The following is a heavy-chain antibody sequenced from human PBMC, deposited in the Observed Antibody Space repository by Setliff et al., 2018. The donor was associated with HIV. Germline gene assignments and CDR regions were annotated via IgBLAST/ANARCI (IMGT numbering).Heavy chain of an antibody. D-gene: IGHD2-8*02. V-gene: IGHV4-4*09. CDR2: IYTSGTT. CDR3: ARLIHTGLLYFDY. CDR1: GVSISGHF. J-gene: IGHJ4*02. Sequence: SETLSLTCFVSGVSISGHFWGWIRQPPGKGLEWIGYIYTSGTTEYNPSLDSRVTISVDTSRDQFSLNLRPVTAADTALYFCARLIHTGLLYFDYWGLGRLVTVSS.